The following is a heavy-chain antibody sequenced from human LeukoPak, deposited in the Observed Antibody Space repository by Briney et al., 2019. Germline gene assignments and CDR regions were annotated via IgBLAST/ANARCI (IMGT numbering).Heavy chain of an antibody. CDR3: ARDFFPVVDSTWYEIGY. CDR2: ISNSGDST. J-gene: IGHJ4*02. Sequence: GGSLRLSCAASGFIFSSYAMSWVRQAPGKGLEWVSSISNSGDSTYYADSVKGRFTISRDNSKTTLYLQMNSLRAEDTAVYYCARDFFPVVDSTWYEIGYWGQGTLVTVSS. D-gene: IGHD2-21*01. V-gene: IGHV3-23*01. CDR1: GFIFSSYA.